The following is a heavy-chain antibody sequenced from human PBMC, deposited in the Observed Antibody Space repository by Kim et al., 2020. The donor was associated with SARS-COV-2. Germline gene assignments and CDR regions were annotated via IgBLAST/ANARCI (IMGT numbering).Heavy chain of an antibody. CDR3: ARSGNGYNAFGI. Sequence: GGSLRLSCAASGLSFSDSYMNWVRQAPGKGLEWLSFISTRGESIFYADSVEGRFTIYRDNAKNSLYLQMNYLRDEDTAVYYCARSGNGYNAFGIWGQGVLVTVSS. CDR2: ISTRGESI. CDR1: GLSFSDSY. J-gene: IGHJ4*02. D-gene: IGHD5-12*01. V-gene: IGHV3-11*01.